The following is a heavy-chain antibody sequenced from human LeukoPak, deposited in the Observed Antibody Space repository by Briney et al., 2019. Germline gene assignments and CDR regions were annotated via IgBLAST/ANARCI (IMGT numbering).Heavy chain of an antibody. V-gene: IGHV4-59*01. D-gene: IGHD1-26*01. CDR1: GGSISIYY. Sequence: PSETLSLTCTVSGGSISIYYWSWIRQPPGKGLEWIGYIYDSGSTNYNPSLKSRVTISVDTSKNQFSLKLSSVTAADTAVYYCARVGVGAFDYWGQGTLVTVSS. CDR3: ARVGVGAFDY. J-gene: IGHJ4*02. CDR2: IYDSGST.